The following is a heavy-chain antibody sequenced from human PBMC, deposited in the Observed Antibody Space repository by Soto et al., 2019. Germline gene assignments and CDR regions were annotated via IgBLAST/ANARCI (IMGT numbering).Heavy chain of an antibody. J-gene: IGHJ4*02. CDR1: GASITSSY. D-gene: IGHD3-9*01. V-gene: IGHV4-59*01. CDR3: ARTPYRLALGTVFCYFDE. Sequence: SETLSLTCNVSGASITSSYWSWIRQPPGKGLEWIAYIHHRGTTNYNPSLQSRVTTSVDTSKNQVSLKMSSVTAADTATYFCARTPYRLALGTVFCYFDEWGPGTMVTVSS. CDR2: IHHRGTT.